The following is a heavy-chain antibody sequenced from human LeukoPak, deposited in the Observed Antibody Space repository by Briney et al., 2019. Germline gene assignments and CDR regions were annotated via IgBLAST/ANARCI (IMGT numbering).Heavy chain of an antibody. V-gene: IGHV4-39*07. CDR2: IYYSGST. CDR1: GGSITNNNYY. J-gene: IGHJ4*02. CDR3: ARSYSSSWYVGY. D-gene: IGHD6-13*01. Sequence: SETLSLTCTVSGGSITNNNYYWGWIRQPPGKGLEWIGSIYYSGSTYYNPSLKSRVTISVDTSKNQFSLKLSSVTAADTAVYYCARSYSSSWYVGYWGQGTLVTVSS.